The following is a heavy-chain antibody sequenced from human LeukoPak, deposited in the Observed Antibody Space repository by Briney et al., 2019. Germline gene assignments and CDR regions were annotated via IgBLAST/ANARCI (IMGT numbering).Heavy chain of an antibody. CDR1: GYTFSNYW. Sequence: GESLKISCKASGYTFSNYWVGWVRQMPGKGLEWMGIIYPGDSNTRYSPSFEGQVLISADKSTSTVYLHWGSLKASDTAMYFCARRGSLTSDAVDIWGQGTLVSV. J-gene: IGHJ3*02. CDR2: IYPGDSNT. CDR3: ARRGSLTSDAVDI. V-gene: IGHV5-51*01. D-gene: IGHD3-9*01.